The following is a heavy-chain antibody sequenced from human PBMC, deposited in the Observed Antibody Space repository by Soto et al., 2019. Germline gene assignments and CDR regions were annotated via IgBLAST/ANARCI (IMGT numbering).Heavy chain of an antibody. CDR1: GYSFTGYW. D-gene: IGHD6-13*01. Sequence: GASLKISCKGSGYSFTGYWIGWLRQMPGKGLEWMGMIYAGDSDTRYSPSFQGQVTISADESISTAYLQWSSLKASDTAMYYCARTSAAGKYYYGMDVWGQGTTVTVS. J-gene: IGHJ6*02. V-gene: IGHV5-51*01. CDR2: IYAGDSDT. CDR3: ARTSAAGKYYYGMDV.